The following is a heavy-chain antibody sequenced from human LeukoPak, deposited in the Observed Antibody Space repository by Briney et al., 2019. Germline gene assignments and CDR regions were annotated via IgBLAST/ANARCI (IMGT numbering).Heavy chain of an antibody. J-gene: IGHJ4*02. V-gene: IGHV3-23*01. D-gene: IGHD6-13*01. Sequence: GGSLRLSCAASGFTFSSYSMNWVRQAPGKGLEWVSALSHSFGSTYYADSVKGRFTISRDNSKNTLYLQMSSLRAEDTAVYYCAKGGSSSWDYFDYWGQGTLVTVSS. CDR3: AKGGSSSWDYFDY. CDR1: GFTFSSYS. CDR2: LSHSFGST.